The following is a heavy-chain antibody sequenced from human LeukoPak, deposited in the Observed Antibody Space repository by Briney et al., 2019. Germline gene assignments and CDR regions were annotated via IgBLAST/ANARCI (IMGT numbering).Heavy chain of an antibody. D-gene: IGHD1-14*01. CDR2: IRYDGNNK. CDR1: GFTFSSTG. V-gene: IGHV3-30*02. J-gene: IGHJ4*02. CDR3: ARTYNPDY. Sequence: GGSLRLSCTASGFTFSSTGMHWVRQAPGKGLEWVSYIRYDGNNKYYGDSVKGRLTVSRDNSKNTLYLQMNSLRVEDTAVYYCARTYNPDYWGQGTLVTVSS.